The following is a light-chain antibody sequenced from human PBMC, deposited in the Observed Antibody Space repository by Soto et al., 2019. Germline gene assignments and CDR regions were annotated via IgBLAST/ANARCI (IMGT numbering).Light chain of an antibody. J-gene: IGKJ1*01. CDR2: DAS. CDR1: QSVGNN. CDR3: QQRTNWPPWT. Sequence: EILLTQSPATLSLSPGERATLSCRASQSVGNNLAWYQQKPGQAPRLLIYDASNRATGIPARFSGSGSGTDFTLTISSLEPADFAVYYCQQRTNWPPWTFGQGTKVEIK. V-gene: IGKV3-11*01.